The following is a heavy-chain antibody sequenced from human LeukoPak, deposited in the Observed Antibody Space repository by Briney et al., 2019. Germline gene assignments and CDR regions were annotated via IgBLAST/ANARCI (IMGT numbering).Heavy chain of an antibody. CDR1: GFIFSSYW. V-gene: IGHV3-74*01. D-gene: IGHD4-23*01. Sequence: GGSLRLSCVGSGFIFSSYWIHWVRQAPGRGLVWVSRISTDGSSTNYADSVKGRFTISRDNAKNTVYLQMNSLRVEGTAVYYCARDVGYGGDWGQGTLVTVSS. CDR3: ARDVGYGGD. J-gene: IGHJ4*02. CDR2: ISTDGSST.